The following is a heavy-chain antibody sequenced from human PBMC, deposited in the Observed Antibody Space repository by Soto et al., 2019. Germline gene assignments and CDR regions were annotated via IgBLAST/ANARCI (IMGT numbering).Heavy chain of an antibody. CDR3: AASGSNGQFDF. CDR2: IYYSGST. Sequence: PETLLLTSTVSGGSIANAFLHWIRQPPGKGLEWIGYIYYSGSTNYNPSLKSRVTISVDTSKNQFSLKLSSVTAADTAVYYCAASGSNGQFDFWAQGTLVTVS. CDR1: GGSIANAF. J-gene: IGHJ4*02. D-gene: IGHD3-10*01. V-gene: IGHV4-59*01.